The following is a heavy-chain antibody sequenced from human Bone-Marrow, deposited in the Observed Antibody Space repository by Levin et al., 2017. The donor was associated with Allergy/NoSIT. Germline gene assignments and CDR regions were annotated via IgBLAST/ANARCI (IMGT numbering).Heavy chain of an antibody. V-gene: IGHV5-51*01. CDR3: ARADFWTGYYYNGMDV. D-gene: IGHD3/OR15-3a*01. Sequence: ASVKVSCKGSGYSFSSYWVGWVRQMPGKGPEWMGIIYPHDSETKYSPSFQGRVTISADRSLNTAYLQWRSLQASDTAIYYCARADFWTGYYYNGMDVWGPGTTVTVSS. CDR1: GYSFSSYW. J-gene: IGHJ6*02. CDR2: IYPHDSET.